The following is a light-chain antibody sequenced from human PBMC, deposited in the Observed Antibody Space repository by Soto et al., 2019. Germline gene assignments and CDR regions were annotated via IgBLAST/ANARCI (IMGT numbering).Light chain of an antibody. Sequence: EIVLTQSPATLSLSPGERATLSCRASQSISSYLAWYQQKPGQAPRLLIHDASNRATGIPARFSGSGSGTEFPLFISGLEPEDFAVYYCQQRSDWPRTFGQGTKVEIK. V-gene: IGKV3-11*01. CDR3: QQRSDWPRT. J-gene: IGKJ1*01. CDR1: QSISSY. CDR2: DAS.